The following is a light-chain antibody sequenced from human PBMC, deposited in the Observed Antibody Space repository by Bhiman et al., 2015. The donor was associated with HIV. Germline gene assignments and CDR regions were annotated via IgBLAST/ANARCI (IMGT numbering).Light chain of an antibody. CDR2: KDR. V-gene: IGLV3-1*01. Sequence: SYELTQPPSVSVSPGQTARIICSGDELPKKYAYWYQQKPGQAPLLVIYKDRERPSGIPERFSGSNSGNSATLTISGTQAVDEADYYCQAWDSGTAVFGAGTKVTVL. CDR1: ELPKKY. J-gene: IGLJ1*01. CDR3: QAWDSGTAV.